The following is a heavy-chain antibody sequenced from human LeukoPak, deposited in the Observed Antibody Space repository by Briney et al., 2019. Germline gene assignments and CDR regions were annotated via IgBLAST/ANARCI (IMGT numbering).Heavy chain of an antibody. D-gene: IGHD6-19*01. CDR3: ARDGIAVAGTLVPFDY. CDR1: GGSISSGNYY. J-gene: IGHJ4*02. CDR2: IYYSGST. Sequence: SETLSLTCTVSGGSISSGNYYWSWIRQPPGKGLEWIGYIYYSGSTNYNPSLKSRVTISVDTSKNQFSLKLSSVTAADTAVYYCARDGIAVAGTLVPFDYWGQGTLVTVSS. V-gene: IGHV4-61*01.